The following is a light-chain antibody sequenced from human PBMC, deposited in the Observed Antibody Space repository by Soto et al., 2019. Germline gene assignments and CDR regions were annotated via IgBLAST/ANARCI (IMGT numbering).Light chain of an antibody. CDR3: QQYNNWPPYT. CDR2: GAS. CDR1: HSVRSN. V-gene: IGKV3-15*01. J-gene: IGKJ2*01. Sequence: EIVMTQSPATLSVSPGERATLSCRASHSVRSNLAWYLQKPGQAPRLLIYGASTRATGIPARFSGSGSGTEFTLTISSLQSEDFAVYYCQQYNNWPPYTFGQGTKLEIK.